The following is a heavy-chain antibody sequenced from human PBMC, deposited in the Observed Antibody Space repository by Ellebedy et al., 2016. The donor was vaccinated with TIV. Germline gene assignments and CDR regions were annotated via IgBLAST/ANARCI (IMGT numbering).Heavy chain of an antibody. CDR3: ARDHLAQGSGSYSAWFDP. CDR2: ISSDGATE. J-gene: IGHJ5*02. V-gene: IGHV3-48*03. Sequence: GESLKISCTGSGFTFGDYAVTWFRQAPGKGLEWLSYISSDGATEKYADSVKGRFTISRDNARNTLYLQMNSLRAEDTAVYFCARDHLAQGSGSYSAWFDPWGQGTLVTVSS. CDR1: GFTFGDYA. D-gene: IGHD3-10*01.